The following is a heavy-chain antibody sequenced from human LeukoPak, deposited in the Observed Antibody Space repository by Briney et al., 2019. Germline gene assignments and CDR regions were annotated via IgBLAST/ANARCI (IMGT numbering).Heavy chain of an antibody. V-gene: IGHV3-66*01. J-gene: IGHJ6*03. CDR2: IYSGGST. Sequence: GGSLRLSCAASEFSVGSNYMTWVRQAPGKGLEWVSLIYSGGSTYYADSVKGRFTISRDNSKNTLYLQMNSLRAEDTAVYYCARVEAGREYYYYYYMDVWGKGTTVTISS. CDR3: ARVEAGREYYYYYYMDV. D-gene: IGHD6-13*01. CDR1: EFSVGSNY.